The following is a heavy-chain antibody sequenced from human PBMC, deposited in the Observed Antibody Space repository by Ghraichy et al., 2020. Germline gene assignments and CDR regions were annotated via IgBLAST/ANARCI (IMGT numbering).Heavy chain of an antibody. J-gene: IGHJ4*02. CDR3: AYSAYSSTEASFWRLVY. D-gene: IGHD6-13*01. V-gene: IGHV1-69*13. CDR1: GGTFSSYA. CDR2: IIPIFGTA. Sequence: SVKVSCKASGGTFSSYAISWVRQAPGQGLEWMGGIIPIFGTANYAQKFQGRVTITADESTSTAYMELSSLRSEDTAVYYCAYSAYSSTEASFWRLVYWGQGTLVTVSS.